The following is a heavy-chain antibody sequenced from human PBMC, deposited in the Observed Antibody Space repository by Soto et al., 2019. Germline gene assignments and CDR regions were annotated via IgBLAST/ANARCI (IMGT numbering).Heavy chain of an antibody. CDR1: GGSFSGYY. J-gene: IGHJ4*02. CDR2: INHSGST. Sequence: PSETLSLTCAVYGGSFSGYYWSWIRQPPGKGLEWIGEINHSGSTNYNPSLKSRVTISVDTSKNPFSLKLSSVTAADTAVYYCARGRRVAARGGLDYWGQGTLVTV. V-gene: IGHV4-34*01. CDR3: ARGRRVAARGGLDY. D-gene: IGHD6-6*01.